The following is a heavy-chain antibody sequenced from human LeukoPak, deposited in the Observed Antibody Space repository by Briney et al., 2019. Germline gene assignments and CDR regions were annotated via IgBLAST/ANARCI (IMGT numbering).Heavy chain of an antibody. Sequence: SETLSLTCSVSSDPFTNYFWSWVRQPPGKGLEWIGYVYFDGTTNYNPSLMSRVTIPVNATKNQFSLRLNSVTALDTAVYFCARLTVGLYFDAWGQGALVTVSA. D-gene: IGHD2-21*02. CDR2: VYFDGTT. CDR1: SDPFTNYF. V-gene: IGHV4-59*08. CDR3: ARLTVGLYFDA. J-gene: IGHJ4*02.